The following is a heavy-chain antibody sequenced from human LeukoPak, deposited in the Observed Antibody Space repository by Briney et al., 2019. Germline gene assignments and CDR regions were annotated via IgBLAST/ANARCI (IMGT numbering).Heavy chain of an antibody. CDR1: GYXFTGYY. CDR3: ARGLGGYYEDY. V-gene: IGHV1-2*02. J-gene: IGHJ4*02. CDR2: ININSDGT. Sequence: ASVKVSCKASGYXFTGYYIHWVRQAPGQGLEWMGWININSDGTKYAQKFQGRVTMTRDTSINIAYMELSRLTSDDTAAYYCARGLGGYYEDYWGQGTLVTVSS. D-gene: IGHD3-3*01.